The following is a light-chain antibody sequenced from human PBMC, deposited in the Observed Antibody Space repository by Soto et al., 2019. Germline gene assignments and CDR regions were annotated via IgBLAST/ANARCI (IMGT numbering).Light chain of an antibody. CDR3: ASYAGTKLFV. CDR1: SSDVGGYNY. Sequence: QSALTQPPSASGSPGQSLTISCTGTSSDVGGYNYVSWYQQRPGKAPKLVIYEVTKRPSGVPDRFSGSKSGSTASLTVSGLHADDEAEYYCASYAGTKLFVFGSGTKLTVL. CDR2: EVT. V-gene: IGLV2-8*01. J-gene: IGLJ1*01.